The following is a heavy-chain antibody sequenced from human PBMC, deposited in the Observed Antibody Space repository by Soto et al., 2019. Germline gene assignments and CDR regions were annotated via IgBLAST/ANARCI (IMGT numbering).Heavy chain of an antibody. CDR1: GGMFSSYV. Sequence: QVQLVQSGAEVKKPGSSAKVSRKASGGMFSSYVMSWVRQAPGQGLEWMGGIIPIYGSAKYAQKFQGRITITADDSTSTGYMELSSLRFEDTATYYCATRNTEFSFRDPQYGMDVWGRGTTITVSS. J-gene: IGHJ6*02. CDR3: ATRNTEFSFRDPQYGMDV. CDR2: IIPIYGSA. V-gene: IGHV1-69*01. D-gene: IGHD3-10*01.